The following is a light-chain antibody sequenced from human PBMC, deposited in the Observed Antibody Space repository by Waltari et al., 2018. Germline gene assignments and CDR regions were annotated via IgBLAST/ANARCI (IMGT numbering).Light chain of an antibody. CDR2: EVR. Sequence: QSALTQPASVSGSPGQSITISCTGTSSDIGNFDLVSWYKQHPDKAPKLTIYEVRKRTAGVSGRFSCSKSGYTASLTISGLQAEDEATYYCSAYASSTTLLCGGGTKLTVL. CDR1: SSDIGNFDL. CDR3: SAYASSTTLL. V-gene: IGLV2-23*02. J-gene: IGLJ3*02.